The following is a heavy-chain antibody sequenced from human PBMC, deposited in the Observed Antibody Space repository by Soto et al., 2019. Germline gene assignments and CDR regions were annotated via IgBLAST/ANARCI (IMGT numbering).Heavy chain of an antibody. J-gene: IGHJ3*02. CDR2: IYYSGST. D-gene: IGHD3-16*02. CDR1: GGSISSYY. CDR3: ASCLGELSPFAFDI. V-gene: IGHV4-59*06. Sequence: SETLSLTCTVSGGSISSYYWSWIRQPPGKGLEWIGYIYYSGSTYYNPSLKSRVTISVDTSKNQFSLKLSSVTAADTAVYYCASCLGELSPFAFDIWGQGTMVTVSS.